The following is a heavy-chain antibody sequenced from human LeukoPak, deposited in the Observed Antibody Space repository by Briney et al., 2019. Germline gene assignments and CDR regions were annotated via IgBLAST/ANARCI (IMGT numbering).Heavy chain of an antibody. CDR3: ARDESKYCSGGSCYSAYFDD. CDR2: ISGRGGST. V-gene: IGHV3-23*01. J-gene: IGHJ4*02. Sequence: PGGSLRLSCAASGFTFTTYAMSWVRQAPGKGLEWVSSISGRGGSTYYADSVKGRFTISRDNSKNTLYLQMNSLRAEDTAVYYCARDESKYCSGGSCYSAYFDDWGQGTLVTVSS. D-gene: IGHD2-15*01. CDR1: GFTFTTYA.